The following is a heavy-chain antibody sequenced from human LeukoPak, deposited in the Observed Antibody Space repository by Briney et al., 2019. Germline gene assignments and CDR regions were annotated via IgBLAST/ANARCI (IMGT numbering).Heavy chain of an antibody. D-gene: IGHD2-15*01. CDR1: GYIFIGYG. J-gene: IGHJ4*01. CDR3: ARGGGPYWADH. CDR2: INTDNGQT. Sequence: ASVKVSCNASGYIFIGYGLSWVRQAPGQGLEWMGWINTDNGQTDFAQKFQDRIIMTTDTSTSTAYLEVTSLRSDDTAVYYCARGGGPYWADHWGQGTLPTVSS. V-gene: IGHV1-18*01.